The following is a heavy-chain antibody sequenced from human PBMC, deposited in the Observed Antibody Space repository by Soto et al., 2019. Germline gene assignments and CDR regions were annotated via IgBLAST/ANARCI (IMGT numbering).Heavy chain of an antibody. CDR3: VREDSFRDSSAP. J-gene: IGHJ5*02. CDR2: IYYSGST. D-gene: IGHD3-22*01. Sequence: PXXTLSLPFTVSGGSISSYYWRWIRQPPGKGLEWIGYIYYSGSTNYNPSLKSRVTISVDTSKNQFSLKLSSVTAADTAVYYCVREDSFRDSSAPWGQGTLVTVSS. CDR1: GGSISSYY. V-gene: IGHV4-59*01.